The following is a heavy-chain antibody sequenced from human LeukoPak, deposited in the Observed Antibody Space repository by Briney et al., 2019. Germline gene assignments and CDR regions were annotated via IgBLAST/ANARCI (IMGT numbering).Heavy chain of an antibody. V-gene: IGHV3-9*01. J-gene: IGHJ3*02. CDR3: AKGYHDSSGYYLEAPDAFDI. D-gene: IGHD3-22*01. CDR2: ISWNSGSI. CDR1: GFTFDDYA. Sequence: PGGSLRLSCAASGFTFDDYAMPWVRQAPGKGLEWVSGISWNSGSIGYADSVKGRFTISRDNAKNSLYLQMNSLRAEDTALYYCAKGYHDSSGYYLEAPDAFDIWGQGTMVTVSS.